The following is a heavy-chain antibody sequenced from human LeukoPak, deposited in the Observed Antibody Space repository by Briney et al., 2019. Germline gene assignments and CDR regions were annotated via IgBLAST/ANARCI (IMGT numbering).Heavy chain of an antibody. CDR3: ARGRGSSWSQGYYYGMDV. J-gene: IGHJ6*02. V-gene: IGHV4-34*01. Sequence: SETLSLTCAVYGGSFSGYYWSWIRQPPGKGLEWIGEINHSGSTNYNPSLKSRVTISVDTSKNQFSPKLSSVTAADTAVYYCARGRGSSWSQGYYYGMDVWGQGTTVTVSS. CDR2: INHSGST. CDR1: GGSFSGYY. D-gene: IGHD6-13*01.